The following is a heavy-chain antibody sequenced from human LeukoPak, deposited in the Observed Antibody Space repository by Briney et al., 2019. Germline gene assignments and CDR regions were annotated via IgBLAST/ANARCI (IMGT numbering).Heavy chain of an antibody. CDR1: GGSFSGYY. CDR2: INHSGGT. D-gene: IGHD4-11*01. CDR3: ARGGVTTDY. V-gene: IGHV4-34*01. J-gene: IGHJ4*02. Sequence: PSETLSLTCAVYGGSFSGYYWSWIRQPPGKGLEWIGEINHSGGTNYNPSLKSRVTISVDTSKNQFSLKLSSVTAADTAVYYCARGGVTTDYWGQGTLVTVSS.